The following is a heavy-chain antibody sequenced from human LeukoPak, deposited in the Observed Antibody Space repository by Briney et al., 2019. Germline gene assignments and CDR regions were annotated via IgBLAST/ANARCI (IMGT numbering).Heavy chain of an antibody. D-gene: IGHD5-18*01. V-gene: IGHV4-38-2*02. CDR3: AREGGPAMVTFDY. CDR2: IYHSGST. Sequence: SETLSLXCAVSGYSSSSGYYWGWILQPPGKGLAWIGSIYHSGSTYYNPSLKSRVTISVDTSKNQFSLKLSSVTAADTAVYYCAREGGPAMVTFDYWGQGTLVTVSS. J-gene: IGHJ4*02. CDR1: GYSSSSGYY.